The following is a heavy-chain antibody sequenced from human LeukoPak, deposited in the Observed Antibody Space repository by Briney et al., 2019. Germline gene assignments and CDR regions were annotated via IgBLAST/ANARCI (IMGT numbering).Heavy chain of an antibody. CDR3: NIVVVVAATNAFDI. Sequence: ASVKVSCKASGYTFTGYYMHWVRQAPGQGLEWMGWINPDSGGTNYAQKFQGRVTMTRDTSISTAYMELSRLRSDDTAVYFCNIVVVVAATNAFDIWGQGTMVTVSS. J-gene: IGHJ3*02. CDR2: INPDSGGT. CDR1: GYTFTGYY. V-gene: IGHV1-2*02. D-gene: IGHD2-15*01.